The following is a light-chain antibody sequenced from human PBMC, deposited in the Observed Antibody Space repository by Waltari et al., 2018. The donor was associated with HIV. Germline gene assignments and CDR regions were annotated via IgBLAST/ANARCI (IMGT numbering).Light chain of an antibody. V-gene: IGLV1-47*01. CDR3: ATWDDDLSTWL. Sequence: SVLTQPPSASGTPGQRVTISCSGDSSNIGSNSVYWYQQLPGTAPQLPIYTNDQRPYGVPHRFSGSNSGTSASLAISVLRSEDEADYYCATWDDDLSTWLFGGGTKLTVL. CDR1: SSNIGSNS. CDR2: TND. J-gene: IGLJ3*02.